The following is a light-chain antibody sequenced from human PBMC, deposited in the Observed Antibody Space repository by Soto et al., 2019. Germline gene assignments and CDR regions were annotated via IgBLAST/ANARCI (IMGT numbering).Light chain of an antibody. CDR2: AAS. J-gene: IGKJ1*01. CDR3: LQHNSYPRT. CDR1: QAITND. Sequence: DIQMTQSPSSLSASVGDRVTITCRASQAITNDLSWYQQKPGEPPKRLIYAASTLHSGVPSRFSGSGSGTEFTLTISNLQPEDFATYFCLQHNSYPRTFGQGTKVEIK. V-gene: IGKV1-17*02.